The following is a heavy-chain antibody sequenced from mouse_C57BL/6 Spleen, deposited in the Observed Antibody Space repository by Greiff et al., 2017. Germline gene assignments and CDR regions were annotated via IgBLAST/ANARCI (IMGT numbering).Heavy chain of an antibody. V-gene: IGHV1-15*01. CDR2: IDPETGGT. D-gene: IGHD1-1*01. CDR1: GYTFTDYE. CDR3: TRKGNYGGAMDY. Sequence: QVQLQQSGAELVRPGASVTLSCKASGYTFTDYEMHWVKQTPVHGLEWIGAIDPETGGTASNQKFKGKAILTADKSSSTAYMELRSLTSEDSAVYYCTRKGNYGGAMDYWGQGTSVTVSS. J-gene: IGHJ4*01.